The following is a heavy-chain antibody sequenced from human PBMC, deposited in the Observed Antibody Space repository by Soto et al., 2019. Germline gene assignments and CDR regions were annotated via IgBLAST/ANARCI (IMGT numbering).Heavy chain of an antibody. D-gene: IGHD6-6*01. CDR1: IGSFSCYY. CDR3: ARAPKVSGSSQTRPDF. J-gene: IGHJ4*02. V-gene: IGHV4-34*01. Sequence: SETLSLTCSIYIGSFSCYYWIWIRQPPGKGLEWIGESSQSGNTNYSPSLKSRVSISIDTSKKQFSLNLASVSAADTAVYYCARAPKVSGSSQTRPDFWGQGTLVTVSS. CDR2: SSQSGNT.